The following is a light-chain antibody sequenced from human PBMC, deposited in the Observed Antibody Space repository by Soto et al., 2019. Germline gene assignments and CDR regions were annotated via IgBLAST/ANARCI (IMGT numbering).Light chain of an antibody. V-gene: IGKV3-11*01. J-gene: IGKJ5*01. CDR3: QQRTNWPPSIT. CDR1: QSLSSS. Sequence: EIVLTQSPATLSLSPGERATLSCRASQSLSSSLTWSQQKPGQAPRLLIYDTSNRATGIPARFSGSGSGTDFTLTISSLEPEDFAIYYCQQRTNWPPSITFGQGTRLEMK. CDR2: DTS.